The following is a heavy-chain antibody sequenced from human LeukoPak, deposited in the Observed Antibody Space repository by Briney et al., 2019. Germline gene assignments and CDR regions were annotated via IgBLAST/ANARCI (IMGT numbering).Heavy chain of an antibody. CDR1: GYTFTSND. J-gene: IGHJ4*02. CDR2: MNPNSGNT. D-gene: IGHD3-10*01. CDR3: AGGGRYYYGSGSYGQYYFDY. Sequence: ASVKVSCKASGYTFTSNDINWVRQATGQGLEWMGWMNPNSGNTGYAQKFQGRVTMTRNTSISTAYMELSSLRSEDTAVYYCAGGGRYYYGSGSYGQYYFDYWGQGTLVTVSS. V-gene: IGHV1-8*01.